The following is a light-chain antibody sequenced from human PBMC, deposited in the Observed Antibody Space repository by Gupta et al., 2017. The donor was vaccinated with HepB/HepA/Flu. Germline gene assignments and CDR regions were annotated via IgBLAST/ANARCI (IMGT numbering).Light chain of an antibody. CDR2: EAS. V-gene: IGKV3-11*01. J-gene: IGKJ4*01. CDR1: QSIYNY. Sequence: EILLTQSPATLSLSPGERATLSCRTSQSIYNYLAWYQQKPGQAPRLLIYEASNRATGIAARFSGSGSGTDFTLTISSLEPEDFAVYYCQQRLSWPLTFGGGTKVEIK. CDR3: QQRLSWPLT.